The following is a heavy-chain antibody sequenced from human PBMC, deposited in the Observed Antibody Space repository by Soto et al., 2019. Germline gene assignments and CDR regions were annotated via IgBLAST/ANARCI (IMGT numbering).Heavy chain of an antibody. Sequence: QVQLVESGGGVVQPGRSLRLSCAASGFTFSSYARHWVRQAPGKGLEWVAVISYDGSNKYYADSVKGRFTISRDNSKNTLYLQMSSLRAEDTAVYYCARAYEGDYFDYWGQVTLATVSS. V-gene: IGHV3-30-3*01. CDR2: ISYDGSNK. D-gene: IGHD3-16*01. CDR3: ARAYEGDYFDY. CDR1: GFTFSSYA. J-gene: IGHJ4*02.